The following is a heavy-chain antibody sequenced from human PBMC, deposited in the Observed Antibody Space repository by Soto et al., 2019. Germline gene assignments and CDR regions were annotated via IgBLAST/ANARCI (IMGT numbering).Heavy chain of an antibody. J-gene: IGHJ4*02. CDR2: IKTKSDGETT. V-gene: IGHV3-15*01. CDR3: SQLYFDY. Sequence: GGSLRLSCAASAFAFSDAWMTWVRQAPGKGLEWVGRIKTKSDGETTEYAAPVKGRFTISRDDSKNTLYLQMNSLKTEDTAVYYCSQLYFDYWGQGTLVTVSS. D-gene: IGHD3-10*01. CDR1: AFAFSDAW.